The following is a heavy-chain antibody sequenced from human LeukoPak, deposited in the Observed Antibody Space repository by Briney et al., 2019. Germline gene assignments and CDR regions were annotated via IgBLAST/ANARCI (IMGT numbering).Heavy chain of an antibody. CDR3: ARGRGYASGDWYFDL. D-gene: IGHD5-12*01. CDR1: GGTFSSYA. CDR2: IIPIFGTA. Sequence: SVKVSCKASGGTFSSYAISWVRQAPGQGLEWMGGIIPIFGTADYAQKFQGRVTITADESTSTAYMELSSLRSEDTAVYYCARGRGYASGDWYFDLWGRGTLVTVSS. V-gene: IGHV1-69*13. J-gene: IGHJ2*01.